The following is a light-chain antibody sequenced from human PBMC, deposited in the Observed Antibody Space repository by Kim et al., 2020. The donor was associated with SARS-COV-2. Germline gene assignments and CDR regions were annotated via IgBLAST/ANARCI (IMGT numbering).Light chain of an antibody. CDR2: NAS. V-gene: IGKV1-33*01. CDR3: QQYDSLIFT. CDR1: QDIATY. Sequence: DIQMTQSPPSLSASVGDRVTITCRASQDIATYLNWYQQKMGKAPKVLIYNASKLETGVPLRFSGSGSGTDFTFTISSLQPEDTASYYCQQYDSLIFTFGRGTKVDIK. J-gene: IGKJ3*01.